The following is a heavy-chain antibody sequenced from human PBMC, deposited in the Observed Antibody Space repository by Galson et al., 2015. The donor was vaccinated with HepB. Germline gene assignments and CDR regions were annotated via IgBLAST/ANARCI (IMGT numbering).Heavy chain of an antibody. Sequence: SVKVSCKASGGTFSSYAISWVRQAPGQGLEWMGIINPSGDATTYAQKFQGRVTMTRDTSTSTLYMQLSSLTSEDTAVYYCAREVRVGIGAFDFWGQGTMVTVSS. CDR2: INPSGDAT. CDR3: AREVRVGIGAFDF. V-gene: IGHV1-46*01. CDR1: GGTFSSYA. D-gene: IGHD1-26*01. J-gene: IGHJ3*01.